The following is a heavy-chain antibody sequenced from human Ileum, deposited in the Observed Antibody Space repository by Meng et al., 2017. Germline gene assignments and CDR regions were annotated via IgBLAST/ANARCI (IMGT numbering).Heavy chain of an antibody. CDR2: IYLSGRP. V-gene: IGHV4-4*02. CDR1: GGSISSSNY. D-gene: IGHD6-19*01. J-gene: IGHJ4*02. Sequence: SETLSLTCAVSGGSISSSNYWSWVRQPPGKGLEWIGQIYLSGRPNYNPSLESRVTTSVDKSKNQFSLRLTSVTAADTAIYYCARHGGWHFDYWGQGTLVTVSS. CDR3: ARHGGWHFDY.